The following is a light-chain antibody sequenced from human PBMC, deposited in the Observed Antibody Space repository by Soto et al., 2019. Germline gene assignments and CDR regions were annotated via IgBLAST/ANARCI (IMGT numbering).Light chain of an antibody. CDR2: EDS. V-gene: IGLV2-23*01. Sequence: QSVLTQPASVSGSPGQSMTISCTGTSSDFGSYNLVSWYQQHPGKAPKLMIYEDSKRPSGDSNRFSGSKSGNTASLTISGLQAEDDADYYCCSHAGSSTYVFGTGTKVTVL. J-gene: IGLJ1*01. CDR1: SSDFGSYNL. CDR3: CSHAGSSTYV.